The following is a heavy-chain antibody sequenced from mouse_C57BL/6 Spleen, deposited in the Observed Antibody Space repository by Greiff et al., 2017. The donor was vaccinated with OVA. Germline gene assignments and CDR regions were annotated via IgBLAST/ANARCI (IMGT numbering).Heavy chain of an antibody. CDR1: GYTFTSYW. V-gene: IGHV1-59*01. J-gene: IGHJ4*01. CDR2: IDPSDSYT. CDR3: ASPHLILLDYYAMDY. Sequence: VQLQQPGAELVRPGTSVKLSCKASGYTFTSYWMHWVKQRPGQGLEWIGVIDPSDSYTNYNQKFKGKATLTVDTSSSTAYMQLSSLTSEDSAVYYCASPHLILLDYYAMDYWGQGTSVTVSS.